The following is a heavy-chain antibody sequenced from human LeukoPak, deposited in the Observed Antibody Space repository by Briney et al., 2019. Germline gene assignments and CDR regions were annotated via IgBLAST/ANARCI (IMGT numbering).Heavy chain of an antibody. D-gene: IGHD6-13*01. J-gene: IGHJ4*02. CDR2: IYSGGST. CDR3: ARDMLDGSSSWYALEY. CDR1: GFTVSSNY. Sequence: PGGSLRLSCAASGFTVSSNYMSWVRQAPGKGLEWVSVIYSGGSTYYADSVKGRFTISRDNSKNTLYLQMNSLRAEDTAVYYCARDMLDGSSSWYALEYWGQGTLVTVSS. V-gene: IGHV3-53*01.